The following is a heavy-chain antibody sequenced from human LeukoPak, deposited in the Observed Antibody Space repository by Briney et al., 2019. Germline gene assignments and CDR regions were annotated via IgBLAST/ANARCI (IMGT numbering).Heavy chain of an antibody. CDR3: ARRYCSGGNCYLDY. CDR1: GDSVSSNSAA. J-gene: IGHJ4*02. CDR2: TFYRSKWYN. Sequence: SQTLSLTCATSGDSVSSNSAAWNWVRQSPSRGLEWLGRTFYRSKWYNDYAVSVKSRITINPDTSKNQFSLQLNSVTPEDTAVYYCARRYCSGGNCYLDYWGQGTLVTVSS. D-gene: IGHD2-15*01. V-gene: IGHV6-1*01.